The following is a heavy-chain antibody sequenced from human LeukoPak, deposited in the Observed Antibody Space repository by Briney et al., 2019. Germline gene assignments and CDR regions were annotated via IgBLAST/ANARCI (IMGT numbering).Heavy chain of an antibody. Sequence: GASVKVSCKASGYTFTGYYMHWVRQAPGQGLEWMGWINPNSGGTNYAQKFQGRVTMTRDTSISTAYMELSRLRSDDTAVYYCARVRGWPSRVFDYCGQRTLVTVSS. CDR1: GYTFTGYY. CDR3: ARVRGWPSRVFDY. V-gene: IGHV1-2*02. D-gene: IGHD6-19*01. J-gene: IGHJ4*02. CDR2: INPNSGGT.